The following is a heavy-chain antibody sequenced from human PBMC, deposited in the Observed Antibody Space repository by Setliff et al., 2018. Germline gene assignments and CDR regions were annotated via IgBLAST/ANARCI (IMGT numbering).Heavy chain of an antibody. Sequence: ASVKVSCKASGYTFTGYYMHWVRQAPGQGLEWMGWINPNSGGTNYAQKFQGRVTMTRDTSISTAYMGLSRLRSDDTAVYYCARGEGRYSGSYYWFDPWGQGTLVTVSS. CDR1: GYTFTGYY. D-gene: IGHD1-26*01. J-gene: IGHJ5*02. V-gene: IGHV1-2*02. CDR3: ARGEGRYSGSYYWFDP. CDR2: INPNSGGT.